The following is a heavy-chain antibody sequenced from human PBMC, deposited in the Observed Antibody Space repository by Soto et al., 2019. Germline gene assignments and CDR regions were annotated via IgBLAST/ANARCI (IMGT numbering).Heavy chain of an antibody. D-gene: IGHD3-3*01. CDR1: GGSISSGGYY. J-gene: IGHJ4*02. CDR3: AREGDFWSGYRN. CDR2: IYYSGST. V-gene: IGHV4-31*03. Sequence: SETLSLTCTVSGGSISSGGYYWSWIRQHPGKGLEWIGYIYYSGSTYYNPSLKSRVTISVDTSKNQFSLKLSSVTAADTAVYYCAREGDFWSGYRNWGQGTLVTVSS.